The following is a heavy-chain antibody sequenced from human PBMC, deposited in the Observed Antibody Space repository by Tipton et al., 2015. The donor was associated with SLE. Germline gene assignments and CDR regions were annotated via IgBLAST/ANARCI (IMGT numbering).Heavy chain of an antibody. CDR3: AGGTGAYFDH. Sequence: SLRLSCAAPGFTYSEYAMHWVRQVPGKGLEWVALIRADGSNKDYADSVKGRFTISRDNSKNTLYLQMNRLRVEDTAVYYCAGGTGAYFDHWGQGTLVTDSS. CDR1: GFTYSEYA. D-gene: IGHD3-16*01. CDR2: IRADGSNK. V-gene: IGHV3-30*02. J-gene: IGHJ4*02.